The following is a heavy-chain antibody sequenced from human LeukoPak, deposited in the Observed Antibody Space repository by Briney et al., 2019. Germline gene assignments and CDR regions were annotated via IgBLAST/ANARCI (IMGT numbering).Heavy chain of an antibody. V-gene: IGHV4-61*02. Sequence: SETLSLTRTVSGGSISSGGYYWTWIRQPAGKGLEWIGRIYTSGSTNYNPSLKSRVTISVDTSKNQFSLKLSSVTAADTAVYYCARDRTVVPAAILDYFYYYMDVWGKGTTVTVSS. CDR2: IYTSGST. D-gene: IGHD2-2*01. CDR1: GGSISSGGYY. CDR3: ARDRTVVPAAILDYFYYYMDV. J-gene: IGHJ6*03.